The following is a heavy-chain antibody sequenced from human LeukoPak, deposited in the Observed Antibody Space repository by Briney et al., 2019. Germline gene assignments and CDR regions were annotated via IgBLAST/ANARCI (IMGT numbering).Heavy chain of an antibody. Sequence: GASVKVSCKASGYTFRDYYMHWVRQAPGQGLEWMAWGSGNSGATGYARKFQGRVTVTRDTSISTAYMELSSLRSDDTAVYYCVRSYSQAYYQLDYWRQGTLVSVSS. CDR3: VRSYSQAYYQLDY. CDR2: GSGNSGAT. J-gene: IGHJ4*02. D-gene: IGHD1-26*01. CDR1: GYTFRDYY. V-gene: IGHV1-2*02.